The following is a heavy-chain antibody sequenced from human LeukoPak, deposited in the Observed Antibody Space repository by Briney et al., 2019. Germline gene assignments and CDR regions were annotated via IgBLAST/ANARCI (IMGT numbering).Heavy chain of an antibody. CDR1: GYSFATYG. CDR3: ARFTSSFDY. D-gene: IGHD2-2*01. CDR2: IYPGDSAT. Sequence: GESLKISCKVSGYSFATYGIGWVRQMPGKGLGWMGIIYPGDSATRYSPSFQGQVTISADKSISTAYLQWSSLKASDTAMYYCARFTSSFDYWGQGTLVTVSS. V-gene: IGHV5-51*01. J-gene: IGHJ4*02.